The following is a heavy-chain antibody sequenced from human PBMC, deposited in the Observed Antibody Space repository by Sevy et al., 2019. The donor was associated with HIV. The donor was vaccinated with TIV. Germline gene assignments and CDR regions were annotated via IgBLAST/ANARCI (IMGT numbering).Heavy chain of an antibody. Sequence: VGSLRLSCAASGFTFGTYDMHWVRQAPGKGLEWVAIISSDGSYRYYADSVRGRFSMSRDNSKNTMYLQISGLLIEDTAVYYCAKNRPPGGSLFSRHGMDVWGRGTTVTVSS. CDR3: AKNRPPGGSLFSRHGMDV. V-gene: IGHV3-30*18. D-gene: IGHD3-16*01. CDR2: ISSDGSYR. CDR1: GFTFGTYD. J-gene: IGHJ6*02.